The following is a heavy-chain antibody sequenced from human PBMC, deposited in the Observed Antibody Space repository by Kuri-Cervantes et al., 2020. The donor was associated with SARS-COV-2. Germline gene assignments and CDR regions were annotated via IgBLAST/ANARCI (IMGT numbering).Heavy chain of an antibody. Sequence: ASVKVSCKASGYTFTNYGLSWVRQAPGRGLEWVASINTYNGNTNYAQILQGRVTMTTDTSTSTAYMELRSLRSDDTAVYYCASAVRFLEWLLLPVVAFDIWGQGTMVTVSS. V-gene: IGHV1-18*01. CDR3: ASAVRFLEWLLLPVVAFDI. CDR2: INTYNGNT. CDR1: GYTFTNYG. J-gene: IGHJ3*02. D-gene: IGHD3-3*01.